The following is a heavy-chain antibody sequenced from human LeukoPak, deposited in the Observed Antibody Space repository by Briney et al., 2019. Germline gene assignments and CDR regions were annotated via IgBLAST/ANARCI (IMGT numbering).Heavy chain of an antibody. Sequence: GESLKISCKGSGYSFTSYWIGWVRQMPGKGLEWMGIIYPGDSDTRYSPSFQGQVTISADKSISTACLQWSSLKASDTAMYYCARGSRGYYDSSGYSLLGYWGQGTLVTVSS. J-gene: IGHJ4*02. CDR1: GYSFTSYW. D-gene: IGHD3-22*01. CDR3: ARGSRGYYDSSGYSLLGY. CDR2: IYPGDSDT. V-gene: IGHV5-51*01.